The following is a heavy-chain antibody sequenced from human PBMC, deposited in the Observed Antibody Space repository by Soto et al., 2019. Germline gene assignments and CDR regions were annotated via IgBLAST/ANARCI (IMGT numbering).Heavy chain of an antibody. Sequence: PGGSLRLSCAASGFTFSSYAMSWVRQAPGKGLEWVSAIGGSGGSTYYADSVKGRFTISRDNSKNTLYLQMNSLRAEDTAVYYCAKVRLPAANGGWFDPWGQGTLVTVSS. CDR3: AKVRLPAANGGWFDP. CDR1: GFTFSSYA. D-gene: IGHD2-2*01. V-gene: IGHV3-23*01. CDR2: IGGSGGST. J-gene: IGHJ5*02.